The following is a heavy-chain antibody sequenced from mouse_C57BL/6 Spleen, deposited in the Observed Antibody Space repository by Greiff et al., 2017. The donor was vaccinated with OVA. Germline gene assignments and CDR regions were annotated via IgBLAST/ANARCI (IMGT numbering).Heavy chain of an antibody. CDR3: ARAATEEAWDY. D-gene: IGHD1-1*01. CDR2: IDPSDSET. J-gene: IGHJ2*01. CDR1: GYTFTSYW. Sequence: QVQLQQPGAELVRPGSSVKLSCKASGYTFTSYWMHWVKQRPIQGLEWIGNIDPSDSETHYNQKFKDKATLTVDKSSSTAYKQLSSLTSEDSADYDSARAATEEAWDYWGKGTTVTVSS. V-gene: IGHV1-52*01.